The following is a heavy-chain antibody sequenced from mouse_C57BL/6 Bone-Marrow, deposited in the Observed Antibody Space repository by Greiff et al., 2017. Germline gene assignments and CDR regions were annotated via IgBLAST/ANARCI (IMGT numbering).Heavy chain of an antibody. CDR1: GYTFTSYW. CDR3: ARGESFDY. V-gene: IGHV1-59*01. J-gene: IGHJ2*01. CDR2: IDPSDSYT. Sequence: QVQLQQPGAELVRPGTSVKLSCKASGYTFTSYWMHWVKQRPGQGLEWIGVIDPSDSYTNYNQKFKGKATLTVDTSASTAYMQLSSRTSEDAAVYCCARGESFDYWGQGTTLTVSA.